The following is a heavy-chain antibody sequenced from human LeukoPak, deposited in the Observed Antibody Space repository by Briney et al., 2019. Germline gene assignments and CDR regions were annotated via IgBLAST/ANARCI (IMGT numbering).Heavy chain of an antibody. CDR1: GFTFTNYV. J-gene: IGHJ1*01. V-gene: IGHV3-30-3*01. CDR2: VSSDGINK. CDR3: ARGAKAPEYFQH. Sequence: GGSLRLSCVASGFTFTNYVIHWLRQAPGKGLEWVAVVSSDGINKYYADSVKGRFTISRDNSKNTLYLQMNSLRAEDTAVYYCARGAKAPEYFQHWGQGTLVTVSS.